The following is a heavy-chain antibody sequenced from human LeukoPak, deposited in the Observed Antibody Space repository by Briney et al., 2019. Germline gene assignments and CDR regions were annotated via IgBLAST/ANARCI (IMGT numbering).Heavy chain of an antibody. D-gene: IGHD2-2*01. CDR3: ARVSRVVVPAAISY. CDR2: INPNSGGT. CDR1: GYTFTGYY. J-gene: IGHJ4*02. V-gene: IGHV1-2*02. Sequence: ASVKVSCKASGYTFTGYYMHWVGQAPGQGLEGMGWINPNSGGTNYAQKFQGRVTMTRDTSISTAYMELSRLRSDDTAVYYCARVSRVVVPAAISYWGQGTLVTVSS.